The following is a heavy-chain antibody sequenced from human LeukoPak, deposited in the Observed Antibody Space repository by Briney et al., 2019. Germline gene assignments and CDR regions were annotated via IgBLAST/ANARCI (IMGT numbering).Heavy chain of an antibody. V-gene: IGHV4-59*08. CDR2: IYYNGIT. Sequence: SETLSLTCTVSGGSINSYYWTWIRQPPGKGLEWIACIYYNGITNYKSSLESRLTISVDTSKNQFSLRLRSVTAADTALYYCARQNPPGSKKGWFDPWGRGTLVTVSS. CDR1: GGSINSYY. D-gene: IGHD6-25*01. CDR3: ARQNPPGSKKGWFDP. J-gene: IGHJ5*02.